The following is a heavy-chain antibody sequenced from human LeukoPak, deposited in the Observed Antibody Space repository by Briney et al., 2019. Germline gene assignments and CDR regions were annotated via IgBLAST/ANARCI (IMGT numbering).Heavy chain of an antibody. Sequence: GGSLRLSCAASGFTFSSYGMHWVRQAPGKGLEWVAFIRYDGSNKYYADSVKGRFTISRDNSKNTLYLQMNSLRAEDTAVYYCAIDRGAVANNWFDPWGQGTLVTVSS. J-gene: IGHJ5*02. CDR3: AIDRGAVANNWFDP. CDR2: IRYDGSNK. D-gene: IGHD6-19*01. V-gene: IGHV3-30*02. CDR1: GFTFSSYG.